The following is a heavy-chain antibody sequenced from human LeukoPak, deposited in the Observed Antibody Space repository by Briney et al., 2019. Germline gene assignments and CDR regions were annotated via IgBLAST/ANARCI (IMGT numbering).Heavy chain of an antibody. CDR3: AKGLDYGDPFNFDY. V-gene: IGHV1-2*02. CDR1: GYTFTGYY. Sequence: ASVKVSCKASGYTFTGYYMHWVRQAPGQGLEWMGWINPNSGGTNYAQKFQGRVTMTRDTSISTAYMELSRLISDDTAVYYCAKGLDYGDPFNFDYWGQGTLVTVSS. D-gene: IGHD4-17*01. J-gene: IGHJ4*02. CDR2: INPNSGGT.